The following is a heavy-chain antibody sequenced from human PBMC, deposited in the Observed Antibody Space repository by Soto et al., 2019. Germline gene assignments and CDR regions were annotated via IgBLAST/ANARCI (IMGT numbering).Heavy chain of an antibody. D-gene: IGHD2-8*01. J-gene: IGHJ6*02. Sequence: QVQLVESGGGVVQPGRSLRLSCAASGFTFSSYGMHWVRQAPGKGLEWVAVIWYDGSNKYYADSVKGRFTISRDNSKNTLYLQMNSLRAEDTAVYYCARASGYGIPYYYGMDVWGQGTTVTVSS. CDR3: ARASGYGIPYYYGMDV. V-gene: IGHV3-33*01. CDR1: GFTFSSYG. CDR2: IWYDGSNK.